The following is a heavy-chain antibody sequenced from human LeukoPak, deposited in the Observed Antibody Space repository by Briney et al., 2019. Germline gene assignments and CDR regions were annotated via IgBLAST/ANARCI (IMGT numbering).Heavy chain of an antibody. V-gene: IGHV3-33*06. Sequence: GRSLRLSCAASGFTFSNYGMHWVRQAPGKGLEWVAVIWFDGTNKYYADSVKGRLTISRDNSKNTLYLQMNSLRAEDTAVYYCAKDQGRYFDWLLLGAFDIWGQGTMVTVSS. CDR3: AKDQGRYFDWLLLGAFDI. CDR1: GFTFSNYG. CDR2: IWFDGTNK. D-gene: IGHD3-9*01. J-gene: IGHJ3*02.